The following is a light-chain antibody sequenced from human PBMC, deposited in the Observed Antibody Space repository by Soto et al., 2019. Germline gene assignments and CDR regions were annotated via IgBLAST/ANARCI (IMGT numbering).Light chain of an antibody. V-gene: IGKV3-15*01. CDR1: QSVSSD. CDR3: QQYNYWWT. Sequence: EIVMTQSPATLSVSPGERATLSCRASQSVSSDLAGYQQKPGQAPRLLIYSASTRATAIPARFSGSGSGTEFTLTISSLQSEDLAVYYCQQYNYWWTFGQGTKVEIK. CDR2: SAS. J-gene: IGKJ1*01.